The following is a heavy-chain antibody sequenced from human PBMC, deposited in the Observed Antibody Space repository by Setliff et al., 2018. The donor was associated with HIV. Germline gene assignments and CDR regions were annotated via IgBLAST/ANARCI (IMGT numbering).Heavy chain of an antibody. CDR1: GFIFSNYW. Sequence: PGGSLRLSCTASGFIFSNYWMTWVRHAPGKGLEWVANIKQDGSEEYYVDSVKGRFTISRDGARNSLYLQMNSLRDEDTAVYYCARGRGESRTNYFDYWGQGTLVTVSS. J-gene: IGHJ4*02. CDR3: ARGRGESRTNYFDY. V-gene: IGHV3-7*03. CDR2: IKQDGSEE.